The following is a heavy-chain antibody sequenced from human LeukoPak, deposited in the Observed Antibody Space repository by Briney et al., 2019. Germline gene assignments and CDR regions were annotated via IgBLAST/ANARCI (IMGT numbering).Heavy chain of an antibody. Sequence: SETLSLTCTVSGGSISNYYWSWIRQPPGKGLEWIGYIYHSGSTKYNPSLKSRVTISVDTSKNQLSLKLSSVTAADTAVYYCARESNYYGSGTGWFDPWGQGTLVTVSS. D-gene: IGHD3-10*01. CDR2: IYHSGST. CDR1: GGSISNYY. J-gene: IGHJ5*02. CDR3: ARESNYYGSGTGWFDP. V-gene: IGHV4-59*12.